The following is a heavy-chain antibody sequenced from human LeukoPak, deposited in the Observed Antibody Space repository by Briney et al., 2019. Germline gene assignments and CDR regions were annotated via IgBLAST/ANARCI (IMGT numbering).Heavy chain of an antibody. Sequence: GGSLRLSCAASGLTFSDYYMTWIRQAPGKGLEWVSSISSSSSYIYYADSVKGRFTISRDNAKNALYLQMNSLRAEDTAVYYCARDRKLYYYFDSWGQGTLVTVSS. CDR2: ISSSSSYI. J-gene: IGHJ4*02. CDR1: GLTFSDYY. D-gene: IGHD1-14*01. V-gene: IGHV3-11*06. CDR3: ARDRKLYYYFDS.